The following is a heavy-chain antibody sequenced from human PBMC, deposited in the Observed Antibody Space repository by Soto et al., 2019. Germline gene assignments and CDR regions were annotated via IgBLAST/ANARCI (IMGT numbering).Heavy chain of an antibody. CDR2: INSDVTST. V-gene: IGHV3-74*01. J-gene: IGHJ4*02. D-gene: IGHD6-13*01. CDR1: GFAFNTYW. CDR3: ARGPEGINWYTHPIDY. Sequence: EVHLVESGGGLVQPGGSLRLSCAASGFAFNTYWMHWVRQVPGKGLVWVSRINSDVTSTTYADSVKGRFTISRDNAKNMLYLQMNSLRVEDTAVYYCARGPEGINWYTHPIDYWGQGTLVTVSS.